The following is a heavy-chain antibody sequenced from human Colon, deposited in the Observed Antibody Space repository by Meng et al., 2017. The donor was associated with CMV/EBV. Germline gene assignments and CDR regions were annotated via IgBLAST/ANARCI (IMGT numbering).Heavy chain of an antibody. CDR3: AGDRFDCSGESCYSGGLNYYYYALDA. CDR1: GLTFSAYY. Sequence: GGSLRLSCTGSGLTFSAYYMNWVRQTPGKGLEWVSSISSSGSYISYADSVKGRFTISRDNANNSLLLQMNSLRAEDTAVYYCAGDRFDCSGESCYSGGLNYYYYALDAWGQGTTVTVSS. V-gene: IGHV3-21*01. CDR2: ISSSGSYI. J-gene: IGHJ6*02. D-gene: IGHD2-15*01.